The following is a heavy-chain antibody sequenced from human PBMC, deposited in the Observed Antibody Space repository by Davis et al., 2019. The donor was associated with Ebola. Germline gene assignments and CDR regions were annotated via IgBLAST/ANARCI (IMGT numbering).Heavy chain of an antibody. CDR2: ISSSGSTI. CDR3: AREESREAVAGTGYYYYGMDV. V-gene: IGHV3-48*03. Sequence: PGGSLRLSCAASGFTFSSYEMNWVRQAPGKGLEWVSYISSSGSTIYYADSVKGRFTISRDNAKNSLYLQMNSLRAEDTAVYYCAREESREAVAGTGYYYYGMDVWGQGTTVTVSS. J-gene: IGHJ6*02. D-gene: IGHD6-19*01. CDR1: GFTFSSYE.